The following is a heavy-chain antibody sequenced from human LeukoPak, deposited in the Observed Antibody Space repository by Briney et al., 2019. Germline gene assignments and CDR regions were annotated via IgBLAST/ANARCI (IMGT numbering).Heavy chain of an antibody. J-gene: IGHJ4*02. CDR1: GFTFDDFA. CDR2: ISWSSGDI. Sequence: PGRSLRLSCAASGFTFDDFALHWVRQAPGKGLEWVSGISWSSGDIGYADSVKGRFTISRDNAKNSLYLQMNSLRAEDTALYYCAKLYGYSYGYIDFWGQGTLVTVSS. CDR3: AKLYGYSYGYIDF. D-gene: IGHD5-18*01. V-gene: IGHV3-9*01.